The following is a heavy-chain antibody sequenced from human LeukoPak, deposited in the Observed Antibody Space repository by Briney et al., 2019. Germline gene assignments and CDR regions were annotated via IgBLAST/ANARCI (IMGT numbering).Heavy chain of an antibody. CDR2: MNPNSGNT. V-gene: IGHV1-8*01. CDR1: GYTFTSYD. D-gene: IGHD1-20*01. Sequence: ASVEVSCKASGYTFTSYDINWVRQATGQGLEWMGWMNPNSGNTGYAQKFQGRVTMTRNTSISTAYMELSSLRSEDTAVYYCARVGALTGTEDYWGQGTLVTVSS. CDR3: ARVGALTGTEDY. J-gene: IGHJ4*02.